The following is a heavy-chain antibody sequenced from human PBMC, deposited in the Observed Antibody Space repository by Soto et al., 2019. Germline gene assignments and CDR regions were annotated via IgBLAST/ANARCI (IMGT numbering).Heavy chain of an antibody. CDR3: ARDRGITGTQLHYDY. D-gene: IGHD1-20*01. CDR1: GGTFSRHA. CDR2: IIPIFGTA. J-gene: IGHJ4*02. Sequence: QVQLVQSGAEVRKPGSSVKVSCKASGGTFSRHAISWVRQAPGQGLEWMGGIIPIFGTANHAQKFQGRVTIIADESTSTVYMELSSLRSEDTAMYYCARDRGITGTQLHYDYWGQGTLVTVSS. V-gene: IGHV1-69*01.